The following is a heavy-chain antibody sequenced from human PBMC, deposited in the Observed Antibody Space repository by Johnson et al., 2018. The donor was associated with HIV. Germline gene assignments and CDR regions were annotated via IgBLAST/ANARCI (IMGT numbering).Heavy chain of an antibody. CDR2: ISSSGGTD. V-gene: IGHV3-11*04. J-gene: IGHJ3*02. Sequence: QVQLVESGGGVVRPGGSLRLSCEASGFTFGDYDMSWVRQAPGKGLEWVSYISSSGGTDFYADSVKGRFTVSRDNTQNSLYLQIDSLRAEDTAVYFCAGASLLQHAFDIWGQGTMLTVSS. D-gene: IGHD1-26*01. CDR3: AGASLLQHAFDI. CDR1: GFTFGDYD.